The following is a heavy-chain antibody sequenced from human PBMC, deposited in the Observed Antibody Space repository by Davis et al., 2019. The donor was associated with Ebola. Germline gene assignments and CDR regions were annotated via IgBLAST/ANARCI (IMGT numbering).Heavy chain of an antibody. Sequence: GESLKISCAASGFTFSSYSMNWVRQAPGKGLEWVSSISSSSSYIYYADSVKGRFTISRDNSKNTLYLQMNSLRAEDTAVYYCARDGGIVGATVFDYWGQGTVVTVSS. CDR2: ISSSSSYI. CDR1: GFTFSSYS. V-gene: IGHV3-21*01. D-gene: IGHD1-26*01. J-gene: IGHJ4*02. CDR3: ARDGGIVGATVFDY.